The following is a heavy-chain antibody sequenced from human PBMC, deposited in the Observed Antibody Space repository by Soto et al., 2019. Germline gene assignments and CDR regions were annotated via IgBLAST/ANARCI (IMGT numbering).Heavy chain of an antibody. V-gene: IGHV3-23*01. D-gene: IGHD2-8*02. CDR2: ISGSGTST. CDR3: AKDLVVYAITDPFDI. J-gene: IGHJ3*02. Sequence: EVQLLESGGGLVQPGGSLRLSCAASGFTFSSYAMSWVRQAPGKGLGWVSSISGSGTSTYYADSVKGRFTISRDNTKNTMYLQMNSMRAEDTALYYCAKDLVVYAITDPFDIWGQGTMVTVSS. CDR1: GFTFSSYA.